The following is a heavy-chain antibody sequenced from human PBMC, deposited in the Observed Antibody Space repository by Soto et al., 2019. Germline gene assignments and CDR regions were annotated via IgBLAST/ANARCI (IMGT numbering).Heavy chain of an antibody. Sequence: PGGSLRLSCAASGFTFSSYSMNWVRQAPGKGLEWVSSISSSSSYIYYADSVKGRFTISRDNAKNSLYLQMNSLRAEDTAVYYCARDNYPVVAFDIWGQGTMVTVSS. J-gene: IGHJ3*02. CDR1: GFTFSSYS. D-gene: IGHD4-4*01. CDR3: ARDNYPVVAFDI. V-gene: IGHV3-21*01. CDR2: ISSSSSYI.